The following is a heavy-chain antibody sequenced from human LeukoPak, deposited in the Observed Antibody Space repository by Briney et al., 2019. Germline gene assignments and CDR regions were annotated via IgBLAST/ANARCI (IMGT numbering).Heavy chain of an antibody. CDR2: ISSDASSI. Sequence: PGGSLRLSCAASGFTFSSYWMHWVRQAPGKGLMWVSRISSDASSILYADSVKGRFTISRDNAKNTLYLQMNSLGAEDTAVYFCATLGPPIYWGQGTLVTVSS. J-gene: IGHJ4*02. V-gene: IGHV3-74*01. CDR1: GFTFSSYW. CDR3: ATLGPPIY.